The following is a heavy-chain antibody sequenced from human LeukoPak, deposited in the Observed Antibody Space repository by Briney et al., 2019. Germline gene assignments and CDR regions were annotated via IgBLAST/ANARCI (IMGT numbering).Heavy chain of an antibody. CDR1: GGSISSSNW. V-gene: IGHV4-4*02. Sequence: PSGTLSLTCAVSGGSISSSNWWSWVRPPPGKGLEWIGEIYHSGSTNYNPSLKSRVTISVDKSKNQFSLKLSSVTAADTAVYYCARGAGLAAAGPYDYWGQGTLVTVSS. CDR3: ARGAGLAAAGPYDY. J-gene: IGHJ4*02. D-gene: IGHD6-13*01. CDR2: IYHSGST.